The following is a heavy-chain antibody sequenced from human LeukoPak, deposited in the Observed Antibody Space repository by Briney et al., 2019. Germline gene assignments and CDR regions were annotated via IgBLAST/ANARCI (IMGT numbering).Heavy chain of an antibody. CDR2: IYSGGST. CDR1: GFSFSSYG. J-gene: IGHJ4*02. Sequence: PGGSLRLSCAGSGFSFSSYGMHWVRQAPGKGLEWVSVIYSGGSTYYADSVKGRFTISRDNSKNTLYLQMNSLRAEDTAVYYCARGYCSSTSCYFYYFDYWGQGTLVTVSS. D-gene: IGHD2-2*01. CDR3: ARGYCSSTSCYFYYFDY. V-gene: IGHV3-66*01.